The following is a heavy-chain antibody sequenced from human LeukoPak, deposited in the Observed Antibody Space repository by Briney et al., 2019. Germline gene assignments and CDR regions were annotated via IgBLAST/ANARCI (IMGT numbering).Heavy chain of an antibody. CDR3: ARDLGRGFY. CDR2: IYHSGST. J-gene: IGHJ4*02. V-gene: IGHV4-38-2*02. D-gene: IGHD3-10*01. Sequence: SETLSLTCTVSGYSISSGYYCGWIRQPPGKGLEWIGSIYHSGSTYYNPSLKSRVTIPVDTSKNQFSLKLSSVTAADTAVYYCARDLGRGFYWGQGTLVTVSS. CDR1: GYSISSGYY.